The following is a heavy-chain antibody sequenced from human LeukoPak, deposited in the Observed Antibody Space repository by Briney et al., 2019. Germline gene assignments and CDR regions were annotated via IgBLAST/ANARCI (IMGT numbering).Heavy chain of an antibody. Sequence: GASVTVSCKASGYTFTSYGISWVRQAPGQGLEWMGSISIYNGNTKYAQNFQGRVTMTTDTSTSTAYMELRSLRSNDTAVYYCARDQYDSVWGSYRPYFDYWGQGTLVTVSS. D-gene: IGHD3-16*02. V-gene: IGHV1-18*01. CDR2: ISIYNGNT. CDR1: GYTFTSYG. CDR3: ARDQYDSVWGSYRPYFDY. J-gene: IGHJ4*02.